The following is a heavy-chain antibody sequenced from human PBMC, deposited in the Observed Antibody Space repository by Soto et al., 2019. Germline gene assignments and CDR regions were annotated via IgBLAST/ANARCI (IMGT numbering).Heavy chain of an antibody. D-gene: IGHD3-22*01. CDR2: ISAYNGNT. CDR1: GYTFTSYG. Sequence: AASVKVSCKASGYTFTSYGISWVRQAPGQGLEWMGWISAYNGNTNYAQKLQGRVTMTTDTSTSTAYMELRSLRSDDTAVYYCATTSPNSSGYTTTFDPWGQGTLVTVSS. V-gene: IGHV1-18*01. CDR3: ATTSPNSSGYTTTFDP. J-gene: IGHJ5*02.